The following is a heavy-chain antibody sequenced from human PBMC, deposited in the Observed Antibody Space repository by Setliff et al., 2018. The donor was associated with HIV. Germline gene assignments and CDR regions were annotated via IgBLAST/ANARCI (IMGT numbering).Heavy chain of an antibody. Sequence: SETLSLTCTVSGDSIGSSSYYWAWIRQPPGKGLEWIGEINHSGSTHYNPSLKSRFTISVDTSKNQFSLKVNSVTAADTAVYYCARGGRSTVTQWAWFDPWGQGTLVTVSS. V-gene: IGHV4-39*07. CDR1: GDSIGSSSYY. J-gene: IGHJ5*02. D-gene: IGHD4-17*01. CDR3: ARGGRSTVTQWAWFDP. CDR2: INHSGST.